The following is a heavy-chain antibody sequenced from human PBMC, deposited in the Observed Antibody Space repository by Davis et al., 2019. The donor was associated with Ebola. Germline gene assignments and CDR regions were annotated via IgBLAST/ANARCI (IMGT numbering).Heavy chain of an antibody. V-gene: IGHV1-2*02. Sequence: ASVKVSCKASGYTFTGYYMHWVRQAPGKGLEWMGWINPNSGGTNYAQKFQGRVTMTRDTSISTAYMELRSLRSDDTALYYCAREGGYCSSTTCYSPYYFDYWGQGTLVTVSS. J-gene: IGHJ4*02. CDR1: GYTFTGYY. CDR2: INPNSGGT. CDR3: AREGGYCSSTTCYSPYYFDY. D-gene: IGHD2-2*01.